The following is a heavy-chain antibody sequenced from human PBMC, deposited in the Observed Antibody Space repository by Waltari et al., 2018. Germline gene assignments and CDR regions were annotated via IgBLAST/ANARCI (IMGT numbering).Heavy chain of an antibody. CDR3: AKSRGFEY. D-gene: IGHD2-2*01. Sequence: DVQLVESGGGLVQPGGSLRLSCGASGFTFSRYWMSWVRQTPGKGLQWVGNINYDGSQKYYVDSVKGRFTISRYNAKNSVYLQMNSLRVEDTAVYYCAKSRGFEYWGQGALITVSS. CDR2: INYDGSQK. V-gene: IGHV3-7*01. J-gene: IGHJ4*02. CDR1: GFTFSRYW.